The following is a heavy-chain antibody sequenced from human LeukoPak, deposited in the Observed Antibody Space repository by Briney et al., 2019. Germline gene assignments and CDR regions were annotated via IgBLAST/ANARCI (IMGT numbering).Heavy chain of an antibody. CDR1: GGSISSSGYY. CDR3: ARRLNIVGTGSGMEV. CDR2: ISCSGST. V-gene: IGHV4-39*01. J-gene: IGHJ6*02. Sequence: SETLSLTCTVSGGSISSSGYYWGWIRQPPGKGLEGIGSISCSGSTYYNPSLKSRVTISVDTSKNQSSQKLSSVAAGDTGVDYCARRLNIVGTGSGMEVWGQGTTVRVPS. D-gene: IGHD5-12*01.